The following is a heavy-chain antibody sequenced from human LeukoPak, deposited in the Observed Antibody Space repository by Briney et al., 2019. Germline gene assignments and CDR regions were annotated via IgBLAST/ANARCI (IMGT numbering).Heavy chain of an antibody. D-gene: IGHD6-25*01. V-gene: IGHV3-30-3*01. J-gene: IGHJ5*02. CDR3: ARDGGLNWFDP. CDR2: ISYDGSNK. Sequence: GRSLRLSCAXSXXXXSXYXMXWVRQXXXXXXEWVAVISYDGSNKYYADSVKGRFTISRDNSKNTLYLQMNSLRAEDTAVYYCARDGGLNWFDPWGQGTLVTVSS. CDR1: XXXXSXYX.